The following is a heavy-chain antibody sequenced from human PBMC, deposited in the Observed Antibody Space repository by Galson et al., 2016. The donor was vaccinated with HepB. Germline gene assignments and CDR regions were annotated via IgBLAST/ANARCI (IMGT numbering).Heavy chain of an antibody. V-gene: IGHV4-39*07. J-gene: IGHJ2*01. CDR2: IYYSGST. CDR3: ARRGVTKWGGGDWHFDI. CDR1: GGSISSSSYY. D-gene: IGHD7-27*01. Sequence: SETLSLTCTVSGGSISSSSYYWGWLRQPPGKGLEWIGSIYYSGSTYYNPSLKSRVTMSVDKSKNQFSLRLESVTAADTAVYFCARRGVTKWGGGDWHFDIWGRGTLVTVAS.